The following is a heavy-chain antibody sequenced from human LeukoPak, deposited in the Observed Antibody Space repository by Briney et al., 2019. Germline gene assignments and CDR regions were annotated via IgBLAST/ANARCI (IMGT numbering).Heavy chain of an antibody. CDR3: ARLQATVSIHSYFDY. D-gene: IGHD4-17*01. J-gene: IGHJ4*02. V-gene: IGHV4-34*01. CDR2: INHSGST. CDR1: GGSFSGYY. Sequence: SETLSLTCAVYGGSFSGYYWSWIRQPPGKGLEWIGEINHSGSTDYNPSLKSRVTISVDTSKNQFSLKLTSETAADTAVYYCARLQATVSIHSYFDYWGQGTLVTVSS.